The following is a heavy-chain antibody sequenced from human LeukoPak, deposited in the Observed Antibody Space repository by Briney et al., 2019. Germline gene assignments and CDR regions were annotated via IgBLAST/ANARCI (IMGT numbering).Heavy chain of an antibody. CDR2: IYYSGNS. J-gene: IGHJ6*03. CDR3: ARDREKDYYYMDA. CDR1: GGSISSGTW. Sequence: SETLSLTCAVSGGSISSGTWWSWVRQPPGKGLEWIGSIYYSGNSYYNPSLKSRVTMSIDTSKNQFSLRLSSVTAADTAVYYCARDREKDYYYMDAWGKGTTVTVSS. V-gene: IGHV4-4*02.